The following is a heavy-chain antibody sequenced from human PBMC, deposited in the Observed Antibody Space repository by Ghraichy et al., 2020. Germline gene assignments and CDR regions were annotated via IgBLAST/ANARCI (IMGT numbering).Heavy chain of an antibody. V-gene: IGHV4-39*01. CDR3: ARLRGSWYEGYFDY. Sequence: SETLSLTCTVSGGSISSSTYHWGWIRQPPGKGLEWIGSIYYSGSTYYNPSLKSRVTISVDTFKNQFSLKLSSVTAADTAIYYCARLRGSWYEGYFDYWGQGTLVTVSS. CDR2: IYYSGST. CDR1: GGSISSSTYH. D-gene: IGHD6-13*01. J-gene: IGHJ4*02.